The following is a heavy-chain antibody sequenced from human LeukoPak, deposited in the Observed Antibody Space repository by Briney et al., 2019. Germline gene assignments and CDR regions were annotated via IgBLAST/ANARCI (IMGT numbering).Heavy chain of an antibody. CDR2: ISSGGATT. CDR1: GFTFSSYA. Sequence: GGSLRLSCAASGFTFSSYAMSWVRQAPGKGLEWLSSISSGGATTYYADSVKGRFTISRDNSKSTLYLQMNSLRAEDTAFYYCAKDLGYCSSTTCYGFDYWGQGTLVTVSS. J-gene: IGHJ4*02. CDR3: AKDLGYCSSTTCYGFDY. D-gene: IGHD2-2*01. V-gene: IGHV3-23*01.